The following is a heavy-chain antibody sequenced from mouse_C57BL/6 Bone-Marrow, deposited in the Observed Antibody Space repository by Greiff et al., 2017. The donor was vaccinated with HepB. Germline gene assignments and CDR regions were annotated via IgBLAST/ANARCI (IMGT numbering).Heavy chain of an antibody. CDR2: FHPYNDDT. CDR1: GYTFTTYP. CDR3: ARSSGSRGLDWFAY. V-gene: IGHV1-47*01. J-gene: IGHJ3*01. Sequence: QVHVKQSGAELVKPGASVKMSCKASGYTFTTYPIEWMKQNHGKSLEWIGNFHPYNDDTKYNEKFKGKATLTVEKSSSTVYLELSRLTSDDSAVYYCARSSGSRGLDWFAYWGQGTLVTVSA. D-gene: IGHD1-1*01.